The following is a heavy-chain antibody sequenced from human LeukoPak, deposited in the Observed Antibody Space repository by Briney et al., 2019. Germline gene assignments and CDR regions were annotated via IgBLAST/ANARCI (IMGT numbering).Heavy chain of an antibody. J-gene: IGHJ4*02. D-gene: IGHD1-26*01. CDR2: IYYSGST. CDR3: ARHHSNQLVGASDFDY. Sequence: PSQTLSLTCTVSGGSISSGGYYWSWIRQHPGKSLEWIGYIYYSGSTYYNPSLKSRVTISVDTSKNQFSLKLSSVTAADTAVYYCARHHSNQLVGASDFDYWGQGTLVTVSS. CDR1: GGSISSGGYY. V-gene: IGHV4-31*03.